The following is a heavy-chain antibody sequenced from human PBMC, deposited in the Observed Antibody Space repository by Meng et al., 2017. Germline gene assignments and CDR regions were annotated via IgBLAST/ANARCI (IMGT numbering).Heavy chain of an antibody. CDR1: GFTFSNAW. V-gene: IGHV3-15*01. Sequence: GESLKISYAASGFTFSNAWMSWVRQAPGKGLEWVGRIKSKTDGGTTDYAAPGKGRFTISRDDSKNTLYLQMNSLKTEDTAVYYCTTDTHGAYYYDSSGYYRFLDYWGQGTLVTVSS. J-gene: IGHJ4*02. CDR2: IKSKTDGGTT. D-gene: IGHD3-22*01. CDR3: TTDTHGAYYYDSSGYYRFLDY.